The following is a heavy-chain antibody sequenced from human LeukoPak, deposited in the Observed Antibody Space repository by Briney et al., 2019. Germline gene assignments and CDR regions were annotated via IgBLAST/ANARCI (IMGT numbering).Heavy chain of an antibody. J-gene: IGHJ4*02. CDR2: IWYDGSNK. D-gene: IGHD2/OR15-2a*01. CDR1: GFTFTDYS. CDR3: AREGPRGNSQFDY. V-gene: IGHV3-33*08. Sequence: PGGSLRLSCAASGFTFTDYSMNWVRQAPGKGLEWVALIWYDGSNKYYTDSVKGRLTISRDNSKNTLYLQMNSLRAEDTAIYYCAREGPRGNSQFDYWGQGTLVTVSS.